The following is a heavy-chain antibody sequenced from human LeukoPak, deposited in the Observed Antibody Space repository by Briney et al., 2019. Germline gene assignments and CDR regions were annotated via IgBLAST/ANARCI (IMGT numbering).Heavy chain of an antibody. CDR1: GFTFSGSA. V-gene: IGHV3-73*01. J-gene: IGHJ4*02. Sequence: GGSLRLSCAASGFTFSGSAMHWVRQAPGKRLEWVGRSRSKADNYATTYAASVNGRFTISRDESKNTAYLQMNSLRAEDTAVYYCAKRQPRGLDFWSGSVNFDYWGQGTLVTVSS. CDR2: SRSKADNYAT. CDR3: AKRQPRGLDFWSGSVNFDY. D-gene: IGHD3-3*01.